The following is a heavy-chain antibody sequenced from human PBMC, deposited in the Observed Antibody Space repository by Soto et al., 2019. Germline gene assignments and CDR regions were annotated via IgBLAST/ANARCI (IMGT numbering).Heavy chain of an antibody. V-gene: IGHV4-34*01. CDR3: ARGLVTMVRGNYYMDV. Sequence: SETLSLTCAVYGGSFSGYYWSWIRQPPGKGLEWIGEINHSGSTNYNPSLKSRVTISVDTSKNQFSLKLSSVTAADTAVYYCARGLVTMVRGNYYMDVWGKGTTVTVSS. J-gene: IGHJ6*03. CDR2: INHSGST. CDR1: GGSFSGYY. D-gene: IGHD3-10*01.